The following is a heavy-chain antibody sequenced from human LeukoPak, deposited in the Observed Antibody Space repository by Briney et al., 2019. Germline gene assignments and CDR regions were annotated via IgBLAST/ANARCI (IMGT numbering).Heavy chain of an antibody. Sequence: ASVKVSCKASGYTFTGCYMHWVRQAPGQGLEWMGRINPNSGGTNYAQKFQGRVTMTRDTSISTAYMELSRLRSDDTAVYYCARDLYGGNSHYYYMDVWGKGTTVTVSS. CDR3: ARDLYGGNSHYYYMDV. CDR1: GYTFTGCY. J-gene: IGHJ6*03. D-gene: IGHD4-23*01. CDR2: INPNSGGT. V-gene: IGHV1-2*06.